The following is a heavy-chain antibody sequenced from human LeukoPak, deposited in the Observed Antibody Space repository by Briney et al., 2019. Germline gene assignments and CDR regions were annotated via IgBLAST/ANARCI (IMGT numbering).Heavy chain of an antibody. J-gene: IGHJ4*02. V-gene: IGHV4-4*09. CDR1: NGSISSYH. CDR2: ILTSGTT. CDR3: ARLRVSGSYLYYFDY. Sequence: SETLSLTCTVSNGSISSYHWSWIRQPPGKGLEWIGYILTSGTTNYNPSLKSRLTISVDTSKNQFTLKLSSVTAADTAVYYCARLRVSGSYLYYFDYWGQGTLVTVSS. D-gene: IGHD1-26*01.